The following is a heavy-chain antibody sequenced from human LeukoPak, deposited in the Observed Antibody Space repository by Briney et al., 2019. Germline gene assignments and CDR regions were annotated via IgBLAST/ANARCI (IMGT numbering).Heavy chain of an antibody. D-gene: IGHD6-6*01. V-gene: IGHV4-39*01. CDR2: IYYSGNT. CDR1: GDSISSSNSY. Sequence: SETLPLTCTVSGDSISSSNSYWGWIRQPPGKGLEWIGSIYYSGNTYYNASLKSRVTISVDTSKNQFSLKLTSVTAADTAVYYCARGGAARPDFWGQGTLVTVSS. CDR3: ARGGAARPDF. J-gene: IGHJ4*02.